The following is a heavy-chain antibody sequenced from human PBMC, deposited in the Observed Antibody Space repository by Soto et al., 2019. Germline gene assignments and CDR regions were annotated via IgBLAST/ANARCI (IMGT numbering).Heavy chain of an antibody. Sequence: QVQLQESGPGLVKPSQTLSLTCTVSGGSISSGGYYWSWIRQHPGKGLEWIGYIYYSGRTYYNPSLTSRFTISVDTSKNQLSLKLSYVTAADTAVYYCARGSVVAATLFDYWGQGTLVTVSS. D-gene: IGHD2-15*01. V-gene: IGHV4-31*03. CDR2: IYYSGRT. J-gene: IGHJ4*02. CDR1: GGSISSGGYY. CDR3: ARGSVVAATLFDY.